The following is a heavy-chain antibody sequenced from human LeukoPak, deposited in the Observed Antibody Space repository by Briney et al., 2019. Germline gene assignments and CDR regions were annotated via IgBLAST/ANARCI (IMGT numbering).Heavy chain of an antibody. J-gene: IGHJ4*02. D-gene: IGHD5-18*01. V-gene: IGHV3-30*04. CDR3: ARGGRPAGYQNDY. CDR1: GFTFRGYA. Sequence: GGSLRLSCAASGFTFRGYAMHWVRQAPGKGLEWVAVISYDGSNKYYADSVRGRFTISRDNSKNTLYLQMNSLRAEDTAVYYCARGGRPAGYQNDYWGQGTLVTVSS. CDR2: ISYDGSNK.